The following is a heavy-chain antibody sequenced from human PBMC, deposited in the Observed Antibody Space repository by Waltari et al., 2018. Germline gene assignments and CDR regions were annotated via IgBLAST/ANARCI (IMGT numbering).Heavy chain of an antibody. V-gene: IGHV3-7*01. CDR3: ARESSSFSNYISYGMDV. D-gene: IGHD4-4*01. J-gene: IGHJ6*02. Sequence: EVQLVESGGGLVQPGGSLRLSCAASGFSFSSYWMTWVRQTPGKGLEWGANIKQDGSEQNYVDSVKGRFTIARDNANNSLHLQMHSLRAEDTAVYSCARESSSFSNYISYGMDVWGQGTTVTVAS. CDR2: IKQDGSEQ. CDR1: GFSFSSYW.